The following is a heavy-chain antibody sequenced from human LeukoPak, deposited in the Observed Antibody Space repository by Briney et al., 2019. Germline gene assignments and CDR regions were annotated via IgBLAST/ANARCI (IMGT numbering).Heavy chain of an antibody. D-gene: IGHD5-24*01. CDR1: GGGDSITDYY. CDR2: VYHRGST. V-gene: IGHV4-59*01. CDR3: ARDDPEMATAADY. Sequence: SETLSLTCTMSGGGDSITDYYWSWIRQPPGKGLEWLGYVYHRGSTDYSPSLKSRLIISLDTSKSQFSLRLSSVTAADTAVYYCARDDPEMATAADYWGQGTLVTVSS. J-gene: IGHJ4*02.